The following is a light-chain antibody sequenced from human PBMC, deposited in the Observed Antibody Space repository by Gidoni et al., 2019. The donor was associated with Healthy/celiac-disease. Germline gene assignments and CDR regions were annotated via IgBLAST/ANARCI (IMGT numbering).Light chain of an antibody. CDR3: SSYTSSSTPYV. V-gene: IGLV2-14*01. CDR1: SSDVGGYNY. CDR2: EVS. Sequence: QSALTQPASVSWSPGQSIPISCTGTSSDVGGYNYVSWYHQHPGKAPKLMIYEVSNRPSGVPDRFSGSKSGNTASLTISGLQAEDEADYYCSSYTSSSTPYVFGTGTKVTVL. J-gene: IGLJ1*01.